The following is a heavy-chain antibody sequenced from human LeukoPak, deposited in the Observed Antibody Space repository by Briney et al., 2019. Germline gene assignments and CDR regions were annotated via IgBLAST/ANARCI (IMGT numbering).Heavy chain of an antibody. J-gene: IGHJ4*02. Sequence: GGSLRLSCAASGFTFSSYAMSWVRQAPGKGLEWVSAISGSGGSTYYADSMKGRFTISRDNSKNTLYLQMNSLRAEDTAVYYCAKGGSGWYFTYFDYWGQGTLVTVSS. V-gene: IGHV3-23*01. D-gene: IGHD6-19*01. CDR2: ISGSGGST. CDR3: AKGGSGWYFTYFDY. CDR1: GFTFSSYA.